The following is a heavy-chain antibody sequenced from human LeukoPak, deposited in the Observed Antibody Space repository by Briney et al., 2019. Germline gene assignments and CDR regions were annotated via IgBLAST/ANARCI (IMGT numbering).Heavy chain of an antibody. CDR1: GFTFSSYT. J-gene: IGHJ4*02. CDR3: AKDGGLWVSAHWGDS. V-gene: IGHV3-23*01. D-gene: IGHD7-27*01. Sequence: GGSLRLSCAASGFTFSSYTMSWVRQAPGKGLEWVSTITTSDGNTYYADSVKGRFTVSRDNSKNTLFLQMNSLRAEDTAVYYCAKDGGLWVSAHWGDSWGRGTQVTVSS. CDR2: ITTSDGNT.